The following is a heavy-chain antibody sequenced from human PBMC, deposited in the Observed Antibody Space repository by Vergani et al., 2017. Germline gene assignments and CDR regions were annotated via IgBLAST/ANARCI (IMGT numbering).Heavy chain of an antibody. Sequence: EVQLVQSGAEVKKPGESLKISCKGSGYSFTSYWIGWVRQMPGKGLEWMGIIYPGDSDTRYSPSFQGQVTISADKSISTDYLQWSSLKASDTAMYYCARHDESVDEYSSSSTLGGFDYWGQGTLVTVSS. V-gene: IGHV5-51*01. CDR2: IYPGDSDT. D-gene: IGHD6-6*01. J-gene: IGHJ4*02. CDR1: GYSFTSYW. CDR3: ARHDESVDEYSSSSTLGGFDY.